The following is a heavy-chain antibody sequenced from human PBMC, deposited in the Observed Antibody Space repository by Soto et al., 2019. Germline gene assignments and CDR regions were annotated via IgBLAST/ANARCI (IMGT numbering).Heavy chain of an antibody. J-gene: IGHJ4*02. CDR2: INHSGST. D-gene: IGHD6-13*01. CDR3: ARVSSSSFIDY. CDR1: GGSFSGYY. Sequence: SETLSLTCAVYGGSFSGYYWSWIRQPPGKGLEWIGEINHSGSTNYNPSLKSRVTISVDTSKNQFSLKLSSVTAADTAVYYCARVSSSSFIDYWGQGTLVTVSS. V-gene: IGHV4-34*01.